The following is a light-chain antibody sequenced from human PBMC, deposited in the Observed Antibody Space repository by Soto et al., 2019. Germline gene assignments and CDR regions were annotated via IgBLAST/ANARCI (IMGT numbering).Light chain of an antibody. CDR2: GTS. CDR3: QQYGRSPMYT. J-gene: IGKJ2*01. Sequence: ENVLTQSPGTLSLSPGERATLSCRASQNISRFYLAWYHQRPGQAPKLLISGTSTRATGIPDRFSGSGSGTEFSLTINRLEPEDFAVYYCQQYGRSPMYTFGQGTKLEIK. CDR1: QNISRFY. V-gene: IGKV3-20*01.